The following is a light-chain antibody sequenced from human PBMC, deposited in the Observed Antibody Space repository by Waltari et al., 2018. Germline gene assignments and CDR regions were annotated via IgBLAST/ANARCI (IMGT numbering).Light chain of an antibody. V-gene: IGKV3-20*01. CDR3: QQYGSSPFT. J-gene: IGKJ3*01. Sequence: EIVLTQSPGTLSLSPGQRATLSWRASQSVSSSYLAGYQQKPGQAPRLHIYGASSRATGIPDRFSGSGSGTDFTVTISRLEPEDFAVYYCQQYGSSPFTFGPGTKVDIK. CDR2: GAS. CDR1: QSVSSSY.